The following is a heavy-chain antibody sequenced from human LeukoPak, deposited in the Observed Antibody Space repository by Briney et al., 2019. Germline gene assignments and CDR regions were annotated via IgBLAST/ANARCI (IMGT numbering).Heavy chain of an antibody. CDR3: AFGYDYVWGSYRSGYFDY. CDR2: INPNSGGT. CDR1: GYTFTGYY. D-gene: IGHD3-16*02. V-gene: IGHV1-2*02. J-gene: IGHJ4*02. Sequence: ASVKVSCKASGYTFTGYYMHWVRQAPGQGLEWMGWINPNSGGTNYAQKFQGRVTMTRDTSTSTAYMELRSLRSDDTAVYYCAFGYDYVWGSYRSGYFDYWGQGTLVTVSS.